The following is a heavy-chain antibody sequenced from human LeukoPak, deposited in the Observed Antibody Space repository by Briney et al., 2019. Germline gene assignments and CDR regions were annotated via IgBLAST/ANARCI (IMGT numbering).Heavy chain of an antibody. V-gene: IGHV1-69*04. CDR1: GGTFSSYA. CDR2: IIPILGIA. D-gene: IGHD2-2*01. J-gene: IGHJ3*01. Sequence: GASVKVSCKASGGTFSSYAISWVRQAPGQGLEWTGRIIPILGIANYAQKFQGRVTITADKSTSTAYMELSSLRSEDTAVYYCAKDFVVVPADAFDVWGQGTMVTVSS. CDR3: AKDFVVVPADAFDV.